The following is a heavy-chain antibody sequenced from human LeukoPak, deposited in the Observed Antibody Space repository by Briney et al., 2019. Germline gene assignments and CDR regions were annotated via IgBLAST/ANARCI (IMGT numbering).Heavy chain of an antibody. D-gene: IGHD2-21*02. CDR3: ATYCGGDCYSPHDAFDI. J-gene: IGHJ3*02. V-gene: IGHV3-7*05. Sequence: GGSLRLSCAASGFTFSNYWMSWVRQAPGKGLYWVANIKEDGSEKYYVDSVKGRFTISRDNAKNSLYLQMNSLRAEDTAVYYCATYCGGDCYSPHDAFDIWGQGTMVTVSS. CDR2: IKEDGSEK. CDR1: GFTFSNYW.